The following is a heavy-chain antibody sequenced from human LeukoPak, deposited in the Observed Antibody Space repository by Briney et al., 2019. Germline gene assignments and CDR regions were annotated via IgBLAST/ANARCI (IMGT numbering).Heavy chain of an antibody. Sequence: EASVKVSFKASGYTFTGYYMHWVRQAPGQGLEWMGWINPNSGGTNYAQKFQGRVTMTRDTSISTAYMELSRLRSDDTAVYYCARYNYCGGDCYHLDYWGQGTLVTVSS. CDR3: ARYNYCGGDCYHLDY. J-gene: IGHJ4*02. V-gene: IGHV1-2*02. D-gene: IGHD2-21*02. CDR2: INPNSGGT. CDR1: GYTFTGYY.